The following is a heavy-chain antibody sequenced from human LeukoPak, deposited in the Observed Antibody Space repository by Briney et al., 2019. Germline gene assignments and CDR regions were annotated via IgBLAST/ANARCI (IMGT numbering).Heavy chain of an antibody. V-gene: IGHV4-59*01. J-gene: IGHJ4*01. Sequence: SETLSLTCTVSGGSISSYYWSWIRQPPGKGLEWIGYIYYSGSTNYNPSLKSRVTISVDTSKNQFSLKLTSVTAADTAVYYCARGVNSGYFDYWGQGTLVTVSS. CDR1: GGSISSYY. CDR2: IYYSGST. D-gene: IGHD1-26*01. CDR3: ARGVNSGYFDY.